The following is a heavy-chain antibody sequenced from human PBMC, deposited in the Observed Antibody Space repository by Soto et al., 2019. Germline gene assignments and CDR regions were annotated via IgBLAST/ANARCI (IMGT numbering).Heavy chain of an antibody. Sequence: GESLKISCKGSGYRFTTYWIGWVRQMPGKGLEWTGIIYPGDSDTRYSPSFQGQVTISADKSISTAYLQWSSVKASDTAMYYCARRSGNSGSGMDVWGQGTTVTVSS. J-gene: IGHJ6*02. CDR3: ARRSGNSGSGMDV. CDR1: GYRFTTYW. V-gene: IGHV5-51*01. D-gene: IGHD3-3*01. CDR2: IYPGDSDT.